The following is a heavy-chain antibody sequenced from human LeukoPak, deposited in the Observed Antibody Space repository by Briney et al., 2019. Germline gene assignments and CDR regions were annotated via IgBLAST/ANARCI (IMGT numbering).Heavy chain of an antibody. CDR2: INHSGST. Sequence: SETLSLTCAVYGGSFSDYYWNWIRQPPGKGLEWIGEINHSGSTNYKPSLKSRVTISVDSSKNQVSLKLTSVTAADMAVYYCARGGTWAFDIWGQGTMVTVSS. CDR3: ARGGTWAFDI. V-gene: IGHV4-34*01. CDR1: GGSFSDYY. D-gene: IGHD1-14*01. J-gene: IGHJ3*02.